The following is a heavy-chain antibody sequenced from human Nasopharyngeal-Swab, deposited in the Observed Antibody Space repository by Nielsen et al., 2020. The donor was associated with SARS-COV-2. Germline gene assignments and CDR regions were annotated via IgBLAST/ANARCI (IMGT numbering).Heavy chain of an antibody. CDR3: ASSSGGSSWSLPFDY. CDR2: IIPIFGTA. CDR1: GGTFSSYA. D-gene: IGHD6-13*01. Sequence: SVKVSCKASGGTFSSYAISWVRQASGQGLEWMGGIIPIFGTANYAQKFQGRVTITADESTSTAYMELSSLRSEDTAVYYCASSSGGSSWSLPFDYWGQGTLVTVSS. J-gene: IGHJ4*02. V-gene: IGHV1-69*13.